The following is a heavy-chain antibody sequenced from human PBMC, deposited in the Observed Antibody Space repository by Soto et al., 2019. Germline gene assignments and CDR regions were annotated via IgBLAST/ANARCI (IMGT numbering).Heavy chain of an antibody. CDR2: IIPILGIA. CDR1: RGTFSSYT. Sequence: QVQLVQSGAEVKKPGSSVKVSCKASRGTFSSYTISWVRQAPGQGLEWMGRIIPILGIANYAQKFQGRVTITADKSTSTAYMELSSLRSEDTAVYYCARDGRDYGMDVWGQGTTVTVSS. J-gene: IGHJ6*02. D-gene: IGHD2-21*01. V-gene: IGHV1-69*08. CDR3: ARDGRDYGMDV.